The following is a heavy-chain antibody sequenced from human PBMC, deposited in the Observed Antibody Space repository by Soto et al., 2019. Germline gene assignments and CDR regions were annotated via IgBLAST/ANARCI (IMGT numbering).Heavy chain of an antibody. CDR2: ISAYNGNT. CDR3: AREGGIAVAGPDAFDI. CDR1: GYTFTSYG. Sequence: ASVKVSCKASGYTFTSYGISCVRQAPGQGLEWMGWISAYNGNTNYAQKLQGGVTMTTDTSTSTAYMELRSLRSDDTAVYYCAREGGIAVAGPDAFDIWGQGTMVTVSS. D-gene: IGHD6-19*01. V-gene: IGHV1-18*01. J-gene: IGHJ3*02.